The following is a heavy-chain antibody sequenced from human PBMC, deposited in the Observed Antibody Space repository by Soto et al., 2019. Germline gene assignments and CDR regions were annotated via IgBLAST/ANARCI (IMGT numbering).Heavy chain of an antibody. CDR1: GFTFSSYA. CDR3: AKFFVETGGSSGWPWSFHF. Sequence: GGSLRLSCAASGFTFSSYAMHWVRQAPGKGLEWVAGISYDGSNTYYADSVKGRFTISRDNSRNTLHLQMNSLRAEDTAIYYCAKFFVETGGSSGWPWSFHFWGQGTLVTVSS. J-gene: IGHJ4*02. V-gene: IGHV3-30-3*02. CDR2: ISYDGSNT. D-gene: IGHD6-25*01.